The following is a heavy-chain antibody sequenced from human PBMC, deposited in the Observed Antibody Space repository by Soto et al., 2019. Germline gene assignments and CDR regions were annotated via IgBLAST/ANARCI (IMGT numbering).Heavy chain of an antibody. J-gene: IGHJ4*02. D-gene: IGHD6-13*01. CDR2: ISGCAGAT. V-gene: IGHV3-23*01. Sequence: EVQLLESGGGVVQPGGSLRLSCAASGFTFSAYAMTWVRQAPGKGLEWVSVISGCAGATYYADSVKGRFTISRDNSKNTLYLQMNSLRAEDTAVYYCARQDYSTTWYLNYWGQGTLVTVSS. CDR1: GFTFSAYA. CDR3: ARQDYSTTWYLNY.